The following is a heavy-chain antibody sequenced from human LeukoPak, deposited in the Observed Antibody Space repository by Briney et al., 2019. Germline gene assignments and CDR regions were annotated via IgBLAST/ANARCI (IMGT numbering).Heavy chain of an antibody. V-gene: IGHV4-30-4*01. CDR2: IYYSGST. Sequence: SETLSLTCTVSGGSISSGDHYWSWIRQPPGKGLEWIGYIYYSGSTYYNPSLKSRVTISVDTSKNQFSLKLSSVTAADTAVYYCARKAGAAAAPFDYWGQGTLVTVSS. CDR3: ARKAGAAAAPFDY. D-gene: IGHD6-13*01. CDR1: GGSISSGDHY. J-gene: IGHJ4*02.